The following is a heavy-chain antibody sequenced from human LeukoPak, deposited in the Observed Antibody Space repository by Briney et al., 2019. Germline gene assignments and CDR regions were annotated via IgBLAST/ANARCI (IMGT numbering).Heavy chain of an antibody. CDR1: GFTFSNYA. J-gene: IGHJ4*02. CDR3: AKGSYYDSSGSFYFDY. D-gene: IGHD3-22*01. Sequence: GGSLRLSCAASGFTFSNYAMNWVRQAPGKGLEWVSGISGGGISTYYADSVKGRFTISRDNSKNTLYVQVNSLGTEDTAAYYCAKGSYYDSSGSFYFDYWGQGTLVTVSS. CDR2: ISGGGIST. V-gene: IGHV3-23*01.